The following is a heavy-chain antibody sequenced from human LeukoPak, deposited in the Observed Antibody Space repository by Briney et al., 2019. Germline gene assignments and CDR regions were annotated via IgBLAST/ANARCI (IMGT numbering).Heavy chain of an antibody. CDR2: ISYDGSNK. CDR3: ARYANYDSRGYYD. J-gene: IGHJ4*02. V-gene: IGHV3-30-3*01. D-gene: IGHD3-22*01. CDR1: GFTFSSYA. Sequence: GGSLRLSCAASGFTFSSYAMHWVRQAPGKGLEWVAVISYDGSNKYYADSVKGRFTISRDNSKNTLYLQMSSLRAEDTAVYYCARYANYDSRGYYDWGQGTLVTVSS.